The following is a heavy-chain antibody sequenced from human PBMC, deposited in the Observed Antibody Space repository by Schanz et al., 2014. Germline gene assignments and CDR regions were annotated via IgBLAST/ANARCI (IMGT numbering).Heavy chain of an antibody. CDR2: IFHSGTT. Sequence: QVQLQESGPGLVKPSGTLSLTCVVSGGSISSGVWWTWARQSPGKGLEWIGEIFHSGTTNYNPSLESRVTMSVDTSKTQFSLKLSSVTAADTAVYYCARGGRTTYNYYYGMDVWGQGTTVTVSS. D-gene: IGHD1-1*01. V-gene: IGHV4-4*02. CDR1: GGSISSGVW. J-gene: IGHJ6*02. CDR3: ARGGRTTYNYYYGMDV.